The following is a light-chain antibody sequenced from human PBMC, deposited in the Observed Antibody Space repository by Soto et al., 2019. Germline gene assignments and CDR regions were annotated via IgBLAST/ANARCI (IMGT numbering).Light chain of an antibody. V-gene: IGLV2-14*01. CDR3: SSYTSSITLV. CDR1: SSDVGGYNY. CDR2: DVN. Sequence: QAVVTQPASVSGSPGQSITISCTGTSSDVGGYNYVSWYQQHPGKAPKLMIYDVNNRPSGVSNRFSGSKSGNTASLTISGLQAEDEADYYCSSYTSSITLVFGGGTKLTVL. J-gene: IGLJ2*01.